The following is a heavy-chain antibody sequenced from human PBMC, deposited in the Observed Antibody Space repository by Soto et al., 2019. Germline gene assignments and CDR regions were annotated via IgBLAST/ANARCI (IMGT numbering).Heavy chain of an antibody. CDR1: GFTFSSYG. CDR2: ISYDGSNK. D-gene: IGHD3-22*01. Sequence: QVQLVESGGGVVQPGRSLRLSCAASGFTFSSYGMHWVRQAPGKGLEWVAVISYDGSNKYYADSVKGRFTIARDNSKNSLYLQMNSLRAEQTAVYYCAKDPSLGYYDSSGYYSPFFDYWGQGTLVTVSS. J-gene: IGHJ4*02. CDR3: AKDPSLGYYDSSGYYSPFFDY. V-gene: IGHV3-30*18.